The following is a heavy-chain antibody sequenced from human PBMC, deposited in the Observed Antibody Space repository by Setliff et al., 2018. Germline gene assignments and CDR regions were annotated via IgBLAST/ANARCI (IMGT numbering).Heavy chain of an antibody. Sequence: PSETLSLTCTVSGGSISSGTYYWSWIRQPAGKGLEWIGRLHISGSIDYNPSLKSRVTISVDTSKNQFSLRLRSVTAADTAVYFCARDNTMVGATDYWGLGTLVTVS. V-gene: IGHV4-61*02. CDR3: ARDNTMVGATDY. CDR2: LHISGSI. CDR1: GGSISSGTYY. D-gene: IGHD1-26*01. J-gene: IGHJ4*02.